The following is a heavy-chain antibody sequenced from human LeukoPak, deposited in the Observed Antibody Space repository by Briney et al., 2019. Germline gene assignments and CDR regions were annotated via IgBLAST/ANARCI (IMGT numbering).Heavy chain of an antibody. CDR2: IYTSGTT. D-gene: IGHD6-13*01. J-gene: IGHJ4*02. CDR3: ARAPQITLYGAAAGTFDS. V-gene: IGHV4-61*02. Sequence: PSETLSLTCTVSSDSLSSGSFYWRWIRQPAGKGLEWIGRIYTSGTTTYNPSLKSRVSISVDTSKNQFSLNLNSVTAADTAVYYCARAPQITLYGAAAGTFDSWGQGTLVTVSS. CDR1: SDSLSSGSFY.